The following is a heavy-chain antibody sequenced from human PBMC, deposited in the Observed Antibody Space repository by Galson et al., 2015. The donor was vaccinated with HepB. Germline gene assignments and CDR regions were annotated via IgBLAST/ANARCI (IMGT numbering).Heavy chain of an antibody. Sequence: SVKVSCKASGYTFTSYGISWVRQAPGQGLEWMGWISAYNGNTNFAQRLQGRVTMTTDTSASTAYMELRSLRSDDTAVYYCARDNRQWLGGRHTFDIWGQGTMVTVSS. CDR3: ARDNRQWLGGRHTFDI. CDR2: ISAYNGNT. V-gene: IGHV1-18*01. J-gene: IGHJ3*02. D-gene: IGHD6-19*01. CDR1: GYTFTSYG.